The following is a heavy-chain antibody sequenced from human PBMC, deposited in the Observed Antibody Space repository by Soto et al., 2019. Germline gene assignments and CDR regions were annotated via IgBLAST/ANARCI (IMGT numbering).Heavy chain of an antibody. D-gene: IGHD2-2*01. V-gene: IGHV3-7*01. J-gene: IGHJ4*02. CDR1: GFTFSSYW. CDR2: IKQDGSEK. Sequence: EVQLVESGGGLVQPGGSLRLSCAASGFTFSSYWMSWVRQAPGKGLEWVANIKQDGSEKYYVDSVKGRFTISRDNAKNSLYLQMNSLRAEDTAVYYCARDKGCISTSCSLDYWGQGTLVTVSS. CDR3: ARDKGCISTSCSLDY.